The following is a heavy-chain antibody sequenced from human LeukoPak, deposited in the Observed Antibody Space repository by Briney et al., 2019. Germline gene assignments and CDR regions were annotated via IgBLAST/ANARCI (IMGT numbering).Heavy chain of an antibody. J-gene: IGHJ4*02. Sequence: GGSLRLSCAASGFPFSGCGMHTVRQAPGKGLEWVAFIWYDGRDKYYAASVKGQFTISRDNSKNTLYLQMNSLRAEDTAVYYCAKDPYSYGSYFDYWGQGTLVTVSS. CDR1: GFPFSGCG. CDR2: IWYDGRDK. V-gene: IGHV3-30*02. D-gene: IGHD5-18*01. CDR3: AKDPYSYGSYFDY.